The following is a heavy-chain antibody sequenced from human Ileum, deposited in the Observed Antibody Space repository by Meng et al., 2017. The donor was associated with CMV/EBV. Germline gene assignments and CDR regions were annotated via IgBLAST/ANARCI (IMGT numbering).Heavy chain of an antibody. Sequence: GESLKISCAASGFTFSSYSMNWVRQAPGKGLEWVAGINWNGGSTGYAESVKGRFTISRDNSKNTLYLQMNSLTAEDTAVYYCAKMLEVGATTNFDYWGQGTVVTVSS. CDR1: GFTFSSYS. J-gene: IGHJ4*02. CDR2: INWNGGST. CDR3: AKMLEVGATTNFDY. D-gene: IGHD1-26*01. V-gene: IGHV3-NL1*01.